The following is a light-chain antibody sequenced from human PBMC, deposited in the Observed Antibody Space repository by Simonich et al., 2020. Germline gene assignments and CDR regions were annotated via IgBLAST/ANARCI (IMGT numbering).Light chain of an antibody. V-gene: IGKV4-1*01. J-gene: IGKJ1*01. CDR2: WAS. CDR3: QQYYSTRT. Sequence: DIVMTQSPDPLAVSLGERATINCKSSQSVLYSSNNKNYLAWYQKKPGQPPKLLIYWASTRESGVPDQFSGSGSGTDFTLTISSLQAEDVAVYYCQQYYSTRTFGQGTKVEIK. CDR1: QSVLYSSNNKNY.